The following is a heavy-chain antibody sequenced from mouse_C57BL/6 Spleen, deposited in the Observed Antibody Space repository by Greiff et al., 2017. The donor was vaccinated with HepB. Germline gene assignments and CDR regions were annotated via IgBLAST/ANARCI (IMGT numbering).Heavy chain of an antibody. Sequence: EVQRVESGGGLVKPGGSLKLSCAASGFTFSSYAMSWVRQTPEKRLEWVATISDGGSYTYYPDNVKGRFTISRDNAKNNLYLQMSHLKSEDTAMYYCARDRPYYAMDYWGQGTSVTVSS. V-gene: IGHV5-4*01. CDR1: GFTFSSYA. J-gene: IGHJ4*01. CDR2: ISDGGSYT. CDR3: ARDRPYYAMDY.